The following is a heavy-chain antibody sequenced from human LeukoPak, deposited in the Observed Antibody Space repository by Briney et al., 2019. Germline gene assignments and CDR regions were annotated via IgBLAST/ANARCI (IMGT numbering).Heavy chain of an antibody. CDR1: GGSISSNNW. D-gene: IGHD1-26*01. Sequence: SETLSLTCAVSGGSISSNNWWGWVRQPPGKGLEWIGEIYHSGSPNYNPSLKSRVTISVDKSRNHFSLNLSSVTAADTAVYYCARQGVGATDCWGQGTLVTVSS. CDR3: ARQGVGATDC. CDR2: IYHSGSP. J-gene: IGHJ4*02. V-gene: IGHV4-4*02.